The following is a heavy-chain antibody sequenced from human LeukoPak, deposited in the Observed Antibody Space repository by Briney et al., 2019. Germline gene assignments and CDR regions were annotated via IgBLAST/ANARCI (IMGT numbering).Heavy chain of an antibody. V-gene: IGHV3-21*01. D-gene: IGHD6-13*01. CDR3: ARDGSLLSSSWYVWAY. CDR1: GFTFSSYS. Sequence: PGGSLRLSCAASGFTFSSYSMNWVRQAPGKGLEWVSSISSSSSYIYYADSVKGRFTISRDNAKNSLYLQMNSLRAEDTAVYYCARDGSLLSSSWYVWAYWGQGTLVTVSS. CDR2: ISSSSSYI. J-gene: IGHJ4*02.